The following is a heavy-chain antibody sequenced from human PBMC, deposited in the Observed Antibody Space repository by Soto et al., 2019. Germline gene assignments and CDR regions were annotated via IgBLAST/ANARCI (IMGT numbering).Heavy chain of an antibody. CDR1: GYTFTNFG. Sequence: ASVKVSCKASGYTFTNFGISWVRQAPGQGLEWMGWISAYNGNTNYAQKFQGRVTMTTDTSTSTAYMEVRSLRFDDTAVYYCASLHYYDSSGYYFSAFHIWGQGTMVT. CDR2: ISAYNGNT. CDR3: ASLHYYDSSGYYFSAFHI. J-gene: IGHJ3*02. V-gene: IGHV1-18*01. D-gene: IGHD3-22*01.